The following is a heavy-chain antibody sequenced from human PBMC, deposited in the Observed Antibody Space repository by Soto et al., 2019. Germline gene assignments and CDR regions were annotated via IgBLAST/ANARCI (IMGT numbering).Heavy chain of an antibody. J-gene: IGHJ4*02. D-gene: IGHD3-16*01. Sequence: GGSLRLSCAASGFTFSSYAMSWVRQAPGKGLEWVSAISGSGGSTYYADSVKGRFTISRDNSKTKLYLQMNSLRAEDTAVYYCAKDRSVAFMITSKNYFDYWGQGTLVTVSS. V-gene: IGHV3-23*01. CDR3: AKDRSVAFMITSKNYFDY. CDR2: ISGSGGST. CDR1: GFTFSSYA.